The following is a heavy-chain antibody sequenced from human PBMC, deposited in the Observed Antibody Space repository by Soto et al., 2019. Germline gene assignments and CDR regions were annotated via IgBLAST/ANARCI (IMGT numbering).Heavy chain of an antibody. CDR1: GFTFSSYA. D-gene: IGHD3-10*01. V-gene: IGHV3-23*01. Sequence: EVQLLESGGGLVQPGGSLRLSCASSGFTFSSYAMSWVRQAPGKVLVWVSAISGSGGSTYYADSVKGRFTISRDNSKNTLYLQMNSLRAEDTAVYYCAKASGWFGEFDYWGQGTLVTVSS. J-gene: IGHJ4*02. CDR2: ISGSGGST. CDR3: AKASGWFGEFDY.